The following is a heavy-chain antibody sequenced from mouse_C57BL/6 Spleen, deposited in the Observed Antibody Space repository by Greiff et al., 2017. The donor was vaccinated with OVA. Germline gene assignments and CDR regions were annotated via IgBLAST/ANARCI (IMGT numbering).Heavy chain of an antibody. J-gene: IGHJ2*01. Sequence: QVQLQQPGAELVRPGSSVKLSCKASGYTFTSYWMDWVKQRPGQGLEWIGNIYPSDSETHYNQKFKDKATLTVDKSASTAYMQLSSLTSEDSAVYYCARGVYSNYWDYWGQGTTLTVSS. CDR1: GYTFTSYW. CDR2: IYPSDSET. CDR3: ARGVYSNYWDY. V-gene: IGHV1-61*01. D-gene: IGHD2-5*01.